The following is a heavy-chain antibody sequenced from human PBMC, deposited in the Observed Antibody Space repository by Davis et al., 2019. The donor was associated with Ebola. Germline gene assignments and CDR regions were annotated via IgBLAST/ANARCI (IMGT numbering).Heavy chain of an antibody. CDR1: GFTFSSYG. CDR2: IWYDGSKK. J-gene: IGHJ4*02. Sequence: GESLKISCAASGFTFSSYGMHWVRQAPGKGLERVAVIWYDGSKKYYADSVKGRFTIYRDNSKNTLYLQMNSLRAEDKAVYYCARGGGYSSYWEDYWGQGTLVTVSS. D-gene: IGHD6-19*01. CDR3: ARGGGYSSYWEDY. V-gene: IGHV3-33*08.